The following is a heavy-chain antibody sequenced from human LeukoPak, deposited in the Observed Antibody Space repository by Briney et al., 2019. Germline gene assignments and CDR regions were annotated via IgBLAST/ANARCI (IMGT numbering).Heavy chain of an antibody. CDR3: ARLGDFWSGPVYYFEY. CDR2: IYYTGGT. V-gene: IGHV4-39*01. CDR1: GGPITSSSYY. J-gene: IGHJ4*02. Sequence: SETLSLTCSVSGGPITSSSYYWGWIRQPPEKGLEWFGSIYYTGGTYYSPSLKSRVTMSVDTSKNQFSLKLSSVTAADTAVYYCARLGDFWSGPVYYFEYWGQGSLVTVSS. D-gene: IGHD3-3*01.